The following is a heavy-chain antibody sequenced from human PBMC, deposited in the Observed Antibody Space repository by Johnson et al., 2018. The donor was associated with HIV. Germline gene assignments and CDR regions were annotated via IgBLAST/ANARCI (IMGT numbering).Heavy chain of an antibody. CDR2: ISWNSGSI. D-gene: IGHD3-10*01. Sequence: VQLVESGGGVVQPGGSLRLSCAASGFTFDDYAMHWVRQAPGKGLEWVSGISWNSGSIGYADSVKGRFTISRDNAKNSLYLQMNSLRAEDTALYYCAKEKKTMVQGLGAFDIWGQGTMVTVSS. V-gene: IGHV3-9*01. J-gene: IGHJ3*02. CDR3: AKEKKTMVQGLGAFDI. CDR1: GFTFDDYA.